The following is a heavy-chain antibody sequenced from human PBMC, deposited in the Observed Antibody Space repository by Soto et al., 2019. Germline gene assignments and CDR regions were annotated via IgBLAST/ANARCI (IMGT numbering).Heavy chain of an antibody. Sequence: QITLNASGHTLVKPTQTLTLTCTFSGFSLSTSGVGVGWIRQPPGQALEWLALIYWDDDKRYIPSLKSRLTITKDTSKNHVVLTMTNMDPVDTATYYCAHRLGGGTYWGQGTLVTVSS. CDR3: AHRLGGGTY. J-gene: IGHJ4*02. D-gene: IGHD3-16*01. CDR2: IYWDDDK. V-gene: IGHV2-5*02. CDR1: GFSLSTSGVG.